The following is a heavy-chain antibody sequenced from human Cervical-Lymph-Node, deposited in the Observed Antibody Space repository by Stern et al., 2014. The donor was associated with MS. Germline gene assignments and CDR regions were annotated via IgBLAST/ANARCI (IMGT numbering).Heavy chain of an antibody. CDR2: IITIFGTT. CDR1: GGTFSNYF. V-gene: IGHV1-69*06. Sequence: VQLEESGAEVKKPGSSVKVSCKVSGGTFSNYFISWVRQDPVEGLEWMGGIITIFGTTNYAQKFQGRITITADKSTRTVYMELSSLRFEDTAVYYCASSSGWTADWGQGTLVTVSS. J-gene: IGHJ4*02. CDR3: ASSSGWTAD. D-gene: IGHD6-19*01.